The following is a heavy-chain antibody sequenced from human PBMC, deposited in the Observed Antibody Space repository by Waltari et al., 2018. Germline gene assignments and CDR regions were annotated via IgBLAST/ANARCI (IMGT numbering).Heavy chain of an antibody. CDR2: IMTDGSEE. D-gene: IGHD3-22*01. CDR3: ARDQWFAFDI. J-gene: IGHJ3*02. V-gene: IGHV3-7*01. CDR1: GFTLSGYW. Sequence: EVQLVESGGGLVQPGGSLRLSCAASGFTLSGYWMSWVRQAPGKGPEWVANIMTDGSEEYYVDFVRGRFTISRDNAKNSLYLQMNSLRPEDTAVYYCARDQWFAFDIWGHGTMVTVSS.